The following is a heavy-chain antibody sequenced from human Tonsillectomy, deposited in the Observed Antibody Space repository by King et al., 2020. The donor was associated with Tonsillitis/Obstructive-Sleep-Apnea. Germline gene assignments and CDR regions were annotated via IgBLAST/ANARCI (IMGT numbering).Heavy chain of an antibody. Sequence: VQLVESGAEVKKPGESLRISCKGSGYSFTSYWISWVRQMPGKGLEWMGRIDPSDSDTNYSPSFQAHVTIPADKSISTAYLQWSSLKASDSAIYYCAREGYSAHVGWFDPWGQGTLVIVSS. V-gene: IGHV5-10-1*01. CDR3: AREGYSAHVGWFDP. D-gene: IGHD5-12*01. CDR2: IDPSDSDT. CDR1: GYSFTSYW. J-gene: IGHJ5*02.